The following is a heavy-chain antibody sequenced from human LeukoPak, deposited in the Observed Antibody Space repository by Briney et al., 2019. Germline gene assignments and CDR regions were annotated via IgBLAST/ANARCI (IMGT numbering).Heavy chain of an antibody. CDR1: GFTFSSYG. CDR3: TTRGDYVDY. V-gene: IGHV3-15*01. D-gene: IGHD3-10*01. CDR2: IKSKTDGGTT. J-gene: IGHJ4*02. Sequence: GGSLRLSCAASGFTFSSYGMHWVRQAPGRGLEWVGRIKSKTDGGTTDYAAPVKGRFTMSRDDSKNTLYLQMNSLKTEDTAVYYCTTRGDYVDYWGQGTLVTVSS.